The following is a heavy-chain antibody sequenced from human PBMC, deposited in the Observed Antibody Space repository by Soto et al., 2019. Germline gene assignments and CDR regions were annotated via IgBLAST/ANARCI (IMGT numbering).Heavy chain of an antibody. CDR2: INHSGST. CDR3: ARGSYDFWSGYYYYYYYMDV. J-gene: IGHJ6*03. CDR1: GGSFSGYY. V-gene: IGHV4-34*01. D-gene: IGHD3-3*01. Sequence: SETLSLTCAVYGGSFSGYYWSWIRQPPGKGLEWIGEINHSGSTNYNPSLKSRVTISVDTSKNQFSLKLSSVTAADTAVYYCARGSYDFWSGYYYYYYYMDVWGEGTTVTVSS.